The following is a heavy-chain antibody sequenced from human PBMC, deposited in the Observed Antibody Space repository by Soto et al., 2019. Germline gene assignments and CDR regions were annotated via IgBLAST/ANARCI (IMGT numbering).Heavy chain of an antibody. Sequence: PSETLSLTCTVSGGSISSYYWSWIRQPPGKGLEWIGYIYYSGSTNYNPSLKSRVTISVDTSKNQFSLKLSSVTAADTAVYYCARGRSGYDYSYYYGMDVWGQGTTVTVSS. V-gene: IGHV4-59*01. D-gene: IGHD5-12*01. CDR1: GGSISSYY. CDR3: ARGRSGYDYSYYYGMDV. J-gene: IGHJ6*02. CDR2: IYYSGST.